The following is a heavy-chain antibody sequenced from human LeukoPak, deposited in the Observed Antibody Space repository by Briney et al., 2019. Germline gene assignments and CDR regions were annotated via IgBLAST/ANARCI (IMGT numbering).Heavy chain of an antibody. J-gene: IGHJ5*02. D-gene: IGHD3-22*01. CDR2: IYYSGST. CDR3: ARVSNYYDSSGYLFDP. CDR1: GGSISSSSYY. V-gene: IGHV4-39*01. Sequence: SETLSLTCTVSGGSISSSSYYWGWIRQPPGKGLEWIGSIYYSGSTYYNPSLKSRVTISVDTSKNQFSLKLSSVTAADTAVYYCARVSNYYDSSGYLFDPWGQGTLVTVCS.